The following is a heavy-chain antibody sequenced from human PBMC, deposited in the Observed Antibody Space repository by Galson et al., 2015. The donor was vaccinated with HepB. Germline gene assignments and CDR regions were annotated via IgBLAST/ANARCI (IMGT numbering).Heavy chain of an antibody. J-gene: IGHJ4*02. D-gene: IGHD5-12*01. V-gene: IGHV3-30*04. Sequence: SLRLSCAVSGFTFSSYTMYWLRQAPGKGLEWVAVISYDGANKYYADSVKGRFTISRDSSKNTLYLQTNSLRAEDTAVYYCARESGGGSFDYWGQGTLVTVSS. CDR3: ARESGGGSFDY. CDR2: ISYDGANK. CDR1: GFTFSSYT.